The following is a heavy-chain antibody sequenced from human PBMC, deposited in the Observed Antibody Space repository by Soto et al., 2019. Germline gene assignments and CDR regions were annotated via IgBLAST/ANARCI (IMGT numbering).Heavy chain of an antibody. Sequence: SVKVSCKASGFTFTSSAMQWVRQARGQRLEWIGWIVVGSGNTNYAQKFQERVTITRDMSTSTAYMELSSLRSEDTAVYYCAKDTYSSSWFFFDYWGQGTLVTVSS. CDR3: AKDTYSSSWFFFDY. D-gene: IGHD6-13*01. CDR2: IVVGSGNT. CDR1: GFTFTSSA. V-gene: IGHV1-58*02. J-gene: IGHJ4*02.